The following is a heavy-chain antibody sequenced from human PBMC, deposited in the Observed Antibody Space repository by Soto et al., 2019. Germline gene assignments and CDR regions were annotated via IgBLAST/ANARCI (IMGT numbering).Heavy chain of an antibody. CDR2: ISSSSSYT. V-gene: IGHV3-11*06. D-gene: IGHD4-17*01. J-gene: IGHJ6*02. CDR1: GFTFSDYY. Sequence: PGGSLRLSCAASGFTFSDYYMSWIRQAPGKGLEWVSYISSSSSYTNYADSVKGRFTISRDNAKNSLYLQINSLRAEDTAVYYCARDIEALEDYGGTPSPVYGMDVWGQGTTVTVSS. CDR3: ARDIEALEDYGGTPSPVYGMDV.